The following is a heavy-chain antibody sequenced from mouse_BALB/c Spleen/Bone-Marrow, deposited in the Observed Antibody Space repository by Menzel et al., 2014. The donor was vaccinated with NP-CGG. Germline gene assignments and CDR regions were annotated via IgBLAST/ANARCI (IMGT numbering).Heavy chain of an antibody. CDR3: ARAAYYRYDEGAWFAY. CDR2: INPSSGYT. J-gene: IGHJ3*01. D-gene: IGHD2-14*01. Sequence: LVESGAELARPGASVKISCKASGYTFTSYTMHWVKQRPGQGLEWIGYINPSSGYTNYNQKFRDKATLTADKSSSTAYMQLSSLTSEDSAVYYCARAAYYRYDEGAWFAYWGQGTLVTVSA. CDR1: GYTFTSYT. V-gene: IGHV1-4*01.